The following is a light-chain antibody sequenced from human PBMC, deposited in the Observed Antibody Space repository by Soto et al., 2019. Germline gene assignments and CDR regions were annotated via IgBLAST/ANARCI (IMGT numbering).Light chain of an antibody. J-gene: IGLJ1*01. V-gene: IGLV2-18*02. CDR2: DVS. Sequence: QSVLTQPPSVSGSPGQSVTISCTGTSSDVGSSNGVSWYQQPPGTAPKLMIYDVSNRPSGVPDRFSGYKSGNTASLTISGLQAEDEADYYCSSYTRSSTYVFGTGTKLTVL. CDR1: SSDVGSSNG. CDR3: SSYTRSSTYV.